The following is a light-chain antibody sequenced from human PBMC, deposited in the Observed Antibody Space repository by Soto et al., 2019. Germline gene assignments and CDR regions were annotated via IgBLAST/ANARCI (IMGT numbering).Light chain of an antibody. CDR3: QQYTGYPVT. CDR1: QSISKW. V-gene: IGKV1-5*03. CDR2: KAS. Sequence: DIQMTQSPSTLSASVGDSVTITCRASQSISKWVAWYQQKPGKAPKRLIYKASNLERGVPSGFSGSGSGTEFTLTISSLQPDDFATYYCQQYTGYPVTFGQGTRLEIK. J-gene: IGKJ5*01.